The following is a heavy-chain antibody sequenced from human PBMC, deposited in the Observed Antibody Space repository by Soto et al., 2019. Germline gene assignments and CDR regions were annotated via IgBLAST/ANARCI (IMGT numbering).Heavy chain of an antibody. CDR2: VIPILDTA. V-gene: IGHV1-69*08. J-gene: IGHJ5*02. Sequence: QVQLVQSGAEVKKPGSSVKVSCEASGGTFSSYSFSWVRQAPGQGLEWMGRVIPILDTANYAQKFQGRVTSTADKSTSTFYMEMSSLRSEDTAAYFCARGGAVVVPGAVDRHNWFDPWGQGSLVTVSS. CDR1: GGTFSSYS. CDR3: ARGGAVVVPGAVDRHNWFDP. D-gene: IGHD2-2*01.